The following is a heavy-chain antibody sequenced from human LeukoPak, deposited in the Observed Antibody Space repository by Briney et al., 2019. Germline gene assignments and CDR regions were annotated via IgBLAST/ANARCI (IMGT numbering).Heavy chain of an antibody. V-gene: IGHV4-34*01. J-gene: IGHJ4*02. CDR1: GGSFSGYY. Sequence: PSETLSLTCAVYGGSFSGYYWSWIRQPPGKGLEWIGEINHSGSTNYNPSLKSRVTISVDTSKNQFSLKLSSVTAADTAVYYCARGVVVTARPGHYYFDYWGQGTLVTVSS. D-gene: IGHD2-21*02. CDR2: INHSGST. CDR3: ARGVVVTARPGHYYFDY.